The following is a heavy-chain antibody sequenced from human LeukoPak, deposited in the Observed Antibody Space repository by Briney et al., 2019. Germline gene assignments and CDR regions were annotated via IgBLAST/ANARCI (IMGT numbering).Heavy chain of an antibody. CDR2: IYSGGST. Sequence: GGSLRLSCAASGFTVSSNYMSWVRQAPGKGLEWVSVIYSGGSTYYADSAKGRFTISRDNSKNTLYLQMNSLRAEDTAVYYCARVARYCSSTSCPDYWGQGTLVTVSS. CDR1: GFTVSSNY. V-gene: IGHV3-66*01. J-gene: IGHJ4*02. D-gene: IGHD2-2*01. CDR3: ARVARYCSSTSCPDY.